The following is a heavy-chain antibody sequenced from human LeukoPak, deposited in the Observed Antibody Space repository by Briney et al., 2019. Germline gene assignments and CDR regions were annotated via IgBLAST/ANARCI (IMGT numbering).Heavy chain of an antibody. CDR1: GHTFTSHG. Sequence: ASVKVSCKASGHTFTSHGISWVRQAPGQGLEWMGWINPNSGGTNYAQKFQGRVTMTRDTSISTAYMELSRLRSDDTAVYYCARGYIAVAGIDYWGQGTLVTVSS. D-gene: IGHD6-19*01. CDR2: INPNSGGT. CDR3: ARGYIAVAGIDY. V-gene: IGHV1-2*02. J-gene: IGHJ4*02.